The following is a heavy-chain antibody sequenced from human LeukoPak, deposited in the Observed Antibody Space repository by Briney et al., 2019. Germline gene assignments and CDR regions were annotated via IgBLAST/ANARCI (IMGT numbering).Heavy chain of an antibody. CDR1: GYTFTAYY. D-gene: IGHD2-15*01. CDR3: ASYPRYVSSPPFDY. V-gene: IGHV1-2*02. J-gene: IGHJ4*02. CDR2: INPNTGDR. Sequence: ASVKVSCKASGYTFTAYYMHWARQAPGQGFEWMGWINPNTGDRNYAQKFQGRVTMTRDTTISTAYMELSRLTSDDTAVYYCASYPRYVSSPPFDYWGQGTLVTVSS.